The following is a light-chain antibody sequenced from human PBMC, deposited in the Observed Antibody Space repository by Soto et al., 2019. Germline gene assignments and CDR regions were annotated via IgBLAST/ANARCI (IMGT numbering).Light chain of an antibody. Sequence: DIQMTQSPSTLSGSVGDRVTITCRASQTISSWLAWYQQKPGKAPKLLIYKASILKSGVPSRLGGSGSGTEFTLTISTLQPDDFATYYCQHYNSYSEAFGQATKVELK. CDR2: KAS. V-gene: IGKV1-5*03. CDR3: QHYNSYSEA. CDR1: QTISSW. J-gene: IGKJ1*01.